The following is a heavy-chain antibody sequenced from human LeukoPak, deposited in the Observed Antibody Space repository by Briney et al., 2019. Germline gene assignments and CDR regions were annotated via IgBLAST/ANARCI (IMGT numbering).Heavy chain of an antibody. Sequence: ASVKVSCKASGGTFSSYAISWVRQAPGQGLEWMGRIIPILGIANYAQKFQGRVTITADKSTSTAYMELSSLRSEDTAVYYCARDKQQLERVYYYYGMDVWGQGTTVTVSS. J-gene: IGHJ6*02. CDR1: GGTFSSYA. D-gene: IGHD6-13*01. V-gene: IGHV1-69*04. CDR3: ARDKQQLERVYYYYGMDV. CDR2: IIPILGIA.